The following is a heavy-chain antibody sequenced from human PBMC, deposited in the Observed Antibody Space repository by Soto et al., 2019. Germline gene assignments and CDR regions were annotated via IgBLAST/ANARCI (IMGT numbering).Heavy chain of an antibody. Sequence: GWSLRLSCAASGFTFSSYAMSWVRQAPGKGLEWVSAISGSGGSTYYADSVKDRFTISRDNSKNTLYLQMNSLRAEDTAVYYCAKRPFVVVPAGAFDIWGQGTMVTVSS. J-gene: IGHJ3*02. CDR3: AKRPFVVVPAGAFDI. V-gene: IGHV3-23*01. CDR1: GFTFSSYA. D-gene: IGHD2-2*01. CDR2: ISGSGGST.